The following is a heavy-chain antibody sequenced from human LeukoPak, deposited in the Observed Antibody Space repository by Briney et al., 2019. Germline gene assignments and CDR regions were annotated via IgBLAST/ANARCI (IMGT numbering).Heavy chain of an antibody. J-gene: IGHJ4*02. D-gene: IGHD2-2*02. Sequence: ASVKVSCKASGYTFTSYGISWVRQAPGQGLEWMGWISAYNGNTNYAQKLQGRVTMTTDTSTSTAYMELRSLRSDDTAVYYCARVSCSSTSCCTGYDYWGQGTLVTVSS. V-gene: IGHV1-18*01. CDR1: GYTFTSYG. CDR3: ARVSCSSTSCCTGYDY. CDR2: ISAYNGNT.